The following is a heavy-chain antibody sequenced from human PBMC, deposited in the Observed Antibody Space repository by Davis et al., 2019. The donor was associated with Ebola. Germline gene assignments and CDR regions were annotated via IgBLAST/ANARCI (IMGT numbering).Heavy chain of an antibody. CDR1: EFTFSSYG. CDR3: AKSFLITGSHMSEFRGVDY. CDR2: ISACGTAP. V-gene: IGHV3-23*01. J-gene: IGHJ4*02. Sequence: GESLKISCAASEFTFSSYGMTWVRQAPGKGLEWVSSISACGTAPYYADSVKGRFTISRDNSKNRLSLQMDSLRADDTAVYYCAKSFLITGSHMSEFRGVDYWGQGTVVTVSS. D-gene: IGHD2-8*02.